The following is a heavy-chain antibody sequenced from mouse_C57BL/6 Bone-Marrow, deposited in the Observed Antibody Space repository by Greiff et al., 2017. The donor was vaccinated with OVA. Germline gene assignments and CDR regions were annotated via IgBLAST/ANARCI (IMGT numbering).Heavy chain of an antibody. J-gene: IGHJ3*01. V-gene: IGHV1-61*01. CDR1: GYTFTSYW. D-gene: IGHD2-4*01. CDR3: ARRGAYDYDDGAWFAY. CDR2: IYPSDSET. Sequence: VQLQQPGAELVRPGSSVKLSCTASGYTFTSYWMDWVQQRPGQGLEWIGNIYPSDSETHYNQKFKDKATLTVDKSSSTAYMQLSSLTSEDSAVYYWARRGAYDYDDGAWFAYWGQGTLVTVSA.